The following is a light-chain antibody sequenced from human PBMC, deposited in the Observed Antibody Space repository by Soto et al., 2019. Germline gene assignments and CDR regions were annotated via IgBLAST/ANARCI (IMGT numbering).Light chain of an antibody. J-gene: IGLJ1*01. CDR3: CSYAGSYV. Sequence: SALTQPRSVSGSAGQSVTISCTGTSSDVGGYNYVSWYQQHPGKAPKLMIYDVSKRPSGVPDRFSGSKSGNTASLTISGLQAEDEADYYCCSYAGSYVFGTGTKVTVL. CDR1: SSDVGGYNY. V-gene: IGLV2-11*01. CDR2: DVS.